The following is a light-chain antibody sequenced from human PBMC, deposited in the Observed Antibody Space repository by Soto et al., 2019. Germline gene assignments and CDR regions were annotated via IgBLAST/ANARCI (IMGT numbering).Light chain of an antibody. CDR1: SSDVGGYNY. Sequence: QSVLTQPPSASGSPGQSVAISCTGTSSDVGGYNYVSWYQQHPGKAPKLMIYEVNKRPSGVPDRFSGSKSGNTASLTISGLQTEDDADYYCLAYGRGGTLLFGGGTKVTVL. V-gene: IGLV2-8*01. J-gene: IGLJ3*02. CDR2: EVN. CDR3: LAYGRGGTLL.